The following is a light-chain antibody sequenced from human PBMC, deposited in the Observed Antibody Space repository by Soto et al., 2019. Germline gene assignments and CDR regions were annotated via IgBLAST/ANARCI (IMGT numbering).Light chain of an antibody. CDR3: QKYDSVPWT. CDR2: AAS. Sequence: DIQMTQSPSSLSASVGDRVTITCRASQGISNYLAWYQQKPGTVPKLLIYAASTLQLGVPSRFSGSGSGSDFTLTISSLQHEDVATYYCQKYDSVPWTFGQGTKVEIK. J-gene: IGKJ1*01. V-gene: IGKV1-27*01. CDR1: QGISNY.